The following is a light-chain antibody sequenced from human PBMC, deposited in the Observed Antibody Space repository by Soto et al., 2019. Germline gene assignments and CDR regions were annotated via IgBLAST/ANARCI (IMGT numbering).Light chain of an antibody. Sequence: DIQMTQSPSSLSASVGDRVTIACRASQTIGTFLNWYQQEPGNAPKVLIYDTSSLQYGVPSRFSGSGSGTDFTLTISSLQPEDFAPYFCQQSDTMPYTFGQGT. CDR1: QTIGTF. V-gene: IGKV1-39*01. J-gene: IGKJ2*01. CDR2: DTS. CDR3: QQSDTMPYT.